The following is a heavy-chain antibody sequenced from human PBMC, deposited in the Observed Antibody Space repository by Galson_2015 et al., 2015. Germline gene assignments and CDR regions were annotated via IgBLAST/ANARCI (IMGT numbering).Heavy chain of an antibody. CDR3: AKGGWLEY. V-gene: IGHV3-23*01. CDR1: GFTFSSND. CDR2: ISASDGGT. Sequence: SLRLSCAVSGFTFSSNDMSWVRQAPGKGLECVSIISASDGGTYYAESVEGRFTISRDISKNTLYLQLNSLRVEDTAVYYCAKGGWLEYWGQGTLVTASS. D-gene: IGHD6-19*01. J-gene: IGHJ4*02.